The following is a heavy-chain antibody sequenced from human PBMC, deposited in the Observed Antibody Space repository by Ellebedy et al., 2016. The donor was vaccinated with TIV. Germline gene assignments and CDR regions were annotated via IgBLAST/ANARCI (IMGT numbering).Heavy chain of an antibody. Sequence: GESLKISCAASGFTIGRYAMHWVRQAPGKGLEWVAAISYDGSYRYYADSVKGRFTISRDNSKNTLSLEMNSLRAEDTAVYYCARGGYYDSNGYPRCDYWGQGTLVTVSS. CDR2: ISYDGSYR. CDR1: GFTIGRYA. V-gene: IGHV3-30*04. CDR3: ARGGYYDSNGYPRCDY. D-gene: IGHD3-22*01. J-gene: IGHJ4*02.